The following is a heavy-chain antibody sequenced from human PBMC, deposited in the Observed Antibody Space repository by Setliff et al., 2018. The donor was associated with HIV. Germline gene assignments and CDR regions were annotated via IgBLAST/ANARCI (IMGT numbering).Heavy chain of an antibody. CDR2: ISWNSGSI. J-gene: IGHJ6*03. CDR1: GFTFDDYA. CDR3: AKEGGSERMPFFYYYMDV. D-gene: IGHD3-10*01. Sequence: GGSLRLSCAASGFTFDDYAMHWVRQAPGKGLEWVSGISWNSGSIAYADSVKGRFTISRDNAKNSLYLQMNSLRAEDTALYYCAKEGGSERMPFFYYYMDVWGKGTTVTVSS. V-gene: IGHV3-9*01.